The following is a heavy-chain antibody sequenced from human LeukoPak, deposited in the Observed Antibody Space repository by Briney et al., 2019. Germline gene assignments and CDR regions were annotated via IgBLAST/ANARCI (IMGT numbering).Heavy chain of an antibody. Sequence: GGSLNLSFAPPGLTFSAFAMHWAGQAPGKGLEWVAVISYDGSNKYYADSVKGRFTISRDNSNNTLYLQMNSLRAEDTAVYYCARDRNFDYWGQGTLVTVSS. V-gene: IGHV3-30-3*01. CDR1: GLTFSAFA. CDR2: ISYDGSNK. CDR3: ARDRNFDY. J-gene: IGHJ4*02.